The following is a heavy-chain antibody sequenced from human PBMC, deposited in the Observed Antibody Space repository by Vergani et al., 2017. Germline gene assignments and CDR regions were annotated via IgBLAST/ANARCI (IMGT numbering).Heavy chain of an antibody. CDR1: GGSISSSSYY. CDR2: IYYSGST. CDR3: ARVPEDCPNGVCSHYYGMDV. J-gene: IGHJ6*02. Sequence: QLQLQESGPGLVKPSETLSLTCTVSGGSISSSSYYWGWIRQPPGKGLEWIGSIYYSGSTYYNPSLKSRVTISVDTSKNQFSLKLSSVTAADTAVYYCARVPEDCPNGVCSHYYGMDVWGQGTTVTVSS. D-gene: IGHD2-8*01. V-gene: IGHV4-39*07.